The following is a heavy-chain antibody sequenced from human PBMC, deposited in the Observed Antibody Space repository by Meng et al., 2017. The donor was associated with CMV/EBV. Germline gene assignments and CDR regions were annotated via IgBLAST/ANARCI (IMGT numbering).Heavy chain of an antibody. J-gene: IGHJ6*02. CDR1: GYTFTGYY. CDR2: INPNSGGT. Sequence: ASVKVSCKASGYTFTGYYMHWVRQAPGQGLEWMGWINPNSGGTNYAQKFQGRVTMTRDTSISTAYMELNRLRSDDTAVYYCARGMFVVVPAAIVAYYYGMDVWGQGTTVTVSS. CDR3: ARGMFVVVPAAIVAYYYGMDV. D-gene: IGHD2-2*02. V-gene: IGHV1-2*02.